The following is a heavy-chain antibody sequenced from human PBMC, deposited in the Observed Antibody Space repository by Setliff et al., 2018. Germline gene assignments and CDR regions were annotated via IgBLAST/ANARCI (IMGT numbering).Heavy chain of an antibody. CDR1: GGSISSGSYY. V-gene: IGHV4-31*03. CDR2: IYYIGST. D-gene: IGHD5-12*01. J-gene: IGHJ4*02. Sequence: NPSETLSLTCTVSGGSISSGSYYWTWIRQHPGKGLEWIGYIYYIGSTYYNPSLKSRVTISVDTSQNQFSLRLSSVTAADTAVYYCARRDIVAQTSYDFWGMTDYWGQGTLVTVSS. CDR3: ARRDIVAQTSYDFWGMTDY.